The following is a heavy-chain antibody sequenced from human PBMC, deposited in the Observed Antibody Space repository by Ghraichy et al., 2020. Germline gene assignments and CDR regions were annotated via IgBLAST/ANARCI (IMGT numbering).Heavy chain of an antibody. V-gene: IGHV1-18*01. J-gene: IGHJ4*02. CDR1: GYTFTNYG. CDR3: ARSGRSGYYYLHF. D-gene: IGHD3-22*01. CDR2: VSTNNGNT. Sequence: ASVKVSCKASGYTFTNYGISWVRQAPGQGLECMGWVSTNNGNTNYAQKFQGRVSMTTDTSTSTAYMELRSLRSDDTAVYYCARSGRSGYYYLHFWGQGTLVTVSS.